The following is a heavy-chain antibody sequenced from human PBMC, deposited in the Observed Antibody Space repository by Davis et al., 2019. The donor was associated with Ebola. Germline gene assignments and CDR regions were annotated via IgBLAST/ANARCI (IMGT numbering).Heavy chain of an antibody. Sequence: AASVKVSCKASGYTFTGYYMHWVRQAPGQGLEWMGWINPNSGGTKYAQKFQDWVTMTRDPSFTTAYMELSRLRSDDTAVYYWARGGGIAAAGAIDYWGQGTLVTVSS. V-gene: IGHV1-2*04. CDR2: INPNSGGT. CDR1: GYTFTGYY. J-gene: IGHJ4*02. D-gene: IGHD6-13*01. CDR3: ARGGGIAAAGAIDY.